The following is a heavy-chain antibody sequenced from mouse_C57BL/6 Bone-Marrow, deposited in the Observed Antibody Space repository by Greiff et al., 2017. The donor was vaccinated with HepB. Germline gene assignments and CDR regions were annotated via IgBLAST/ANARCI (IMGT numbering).Heavy chain of an antibody. CDR3: ARYYYGPDYFDY. V-gene: IGHV1-80*01. J-gene: IGHJ2*01. CDR2: IYPGDGDT. D-gene: IGHD1-1*01. CDR1: GYAFSSYW. Sequence: QVQLQQSGAELVKPGASVKISCKASGYAFSSYWMNWVKQRPGKGLEWIGQIYPGDGDTNYNGKFKGKATLTADKSSSTAYMQLSSLTSEDSAVYFCARYYYGPDYFDYWGQGTTLTVSS.